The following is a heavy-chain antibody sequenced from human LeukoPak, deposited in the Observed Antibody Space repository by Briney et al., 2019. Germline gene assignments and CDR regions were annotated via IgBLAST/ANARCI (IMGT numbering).Heavy chain of an antibody. V-gene: IGHV3-7*03. Sequence: PGGSLRLSCAASGFTFSRYAMNWVRQAPGKGLEWVANIKQDGSEKYYVDSVKGRFTISRDNSKNTLYLQMNSLRAEDTAVYYCAKLEGAAAGPDYFDYWGQGTLVTVSS. CDR3: AKLEGAAAGPDYFDY. J-gene: IGHJ4*02. CDR2: IKQDGSEK. D-gene: IGHD6-13*01. CDR1: GFTFSRYA.